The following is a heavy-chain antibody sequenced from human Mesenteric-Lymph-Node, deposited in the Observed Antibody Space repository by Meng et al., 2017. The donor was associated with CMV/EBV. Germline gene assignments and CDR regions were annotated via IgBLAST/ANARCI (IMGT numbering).Heavy chain of an antibody. J-gene: IGHJ6*02. CDR1: Y. CDR3: ARDLGESTSCYIACNFYYGMDV. Sequence: YWHWVRQAPGQGLEWMGRINPNSGGTNYAQKFQGRVTMTRDTSISTAYMELSSLRSDDTAVYYCARDLGESTSCYIACNFYYGMDVWGQGTTVTVSS. D-gene: IGHD2-2*02. CDR2: INPNSGGT. V-gene: IGHV1-2*06.